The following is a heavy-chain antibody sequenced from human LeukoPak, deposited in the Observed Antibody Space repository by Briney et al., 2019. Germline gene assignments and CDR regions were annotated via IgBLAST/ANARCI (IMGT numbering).Heavy chain of an antibody. J-gene: IGHJ4*02. V-gene: IGHV1-18*01. D-gene: IGHD6-13*01. CDR1: GYTFTSYG. CDR3: ARDPYKAAAGTLGLRFWDY. Sequence: ASVKVSCKASGYTFTSYGISWVRQAPGQGLEWMGWISAYNGNTNYAQKLQGRVTMTTDTSTSTAYMELRSLRSDDTAVYYCARDPYKAAAGTLGLRFWDYWGQGTLVTVSS. CDR2: ISAYNGNT.